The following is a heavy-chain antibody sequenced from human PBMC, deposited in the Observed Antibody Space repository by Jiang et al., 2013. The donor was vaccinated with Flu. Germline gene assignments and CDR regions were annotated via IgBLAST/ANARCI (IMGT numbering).Heavy chain of an antibody. Sequence: QLVESGPEVKKPGTSVRVSCKASEFPLSSSAMQWVRQARGQHLEWIGWIVLGGGNTNYAQNYRERVTITRDLSTSTVYMELSSLRPEDTAVYYCAAQAYYDSRGYYYSDVWGQGTLVTVSP. V-gene: IGHV1-58*02. CDR2: IVLGGGNT. CDR1: EFPLSSSA. J-gene: IGHJ4*02. D-gene: IGHD3-22*01. CDR3: AAQAYYDSRGYYYSDV.